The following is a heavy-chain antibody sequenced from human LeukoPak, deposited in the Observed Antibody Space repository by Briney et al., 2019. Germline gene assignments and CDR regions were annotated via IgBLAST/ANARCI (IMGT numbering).Heavy chain of an antibody. V-gene: IGHV3-20*04. CDR1: GFTFDDYA. J-gene: IGHJ4*02. Sequence: GGSLRLSCAASGFTFDDYAMNWVRQAPGKGLEWVSGINWNGGSTYYRDSVKGRFTISRDNAKNSLYLQMNSLRAEDTALYYCARHQTYYDFWIDYWGQGTLVTVSS. CDR2: INWNGGST. CDR3: ARHQTYYDFWIDY. D-gene: IGHD3-3*01.